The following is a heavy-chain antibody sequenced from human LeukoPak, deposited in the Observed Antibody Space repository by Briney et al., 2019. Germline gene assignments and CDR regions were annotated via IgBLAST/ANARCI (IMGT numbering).Heavy chain of an antibody. CDR3: ARESTVNDAFDI. Sequence: SETLSLTCTVSGGSISSYYWSWIRQPPGKGLEWIGYIYYSGSTNYNPSLKSRVTISVDTSKNQFSLKLSSVTAADTAVYYSARESTVNDAFDIWGQGTMVTVSS. V-gene: IGHV4-59*01. D-gene: IGHD5/OR15-5a*01. CDR2: IYYSGST. J-gene: IGHJ3*02. CDR1: GGSISSYY.